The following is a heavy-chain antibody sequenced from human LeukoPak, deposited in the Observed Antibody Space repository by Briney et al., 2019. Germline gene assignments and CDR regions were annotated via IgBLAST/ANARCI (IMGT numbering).Heavy chain of an antibody. CDR1: GFTFSGSA. Sequence: PGGSLRLSCAASGFTFSGSAMHWVRQASGKGLEWVGRIRSKANSYATAYAASVKGRFTISRDDSKNTAYLQMNSLKTEDTAVYYCTGGRNSSGYYVAFDIWGQGTMVTVSS. CDR3: TGGRNSSGYYVAFDI. V-gene: IGHV3-73*01. D-gene: IGHD3-22*01. J-gene: IGHJ3*02. CDR2: IRSKANSYAT.